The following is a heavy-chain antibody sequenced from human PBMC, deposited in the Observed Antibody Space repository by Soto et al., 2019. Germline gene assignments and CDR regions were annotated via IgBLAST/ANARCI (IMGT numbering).Heavy chain of an antibody. Sequence: PSETLSLTCAVYGGSLSGYYWSWIRQPPGKALEWIGEINHSGNTNYNPSLKSRVTISVDTSKNHLFLNLSSVTAADTAMYYCARHHVRGRTIAGAAEFWGQGTLVTVSS. CDR2: INHSGNT. CDR3: ARHHVRGRTIAGAAEF. V-gene: IGHV4-34*01. J-gene: IGHJ4*02. D-gene: IGHD1-26*01. CDR1: GGSLSGYY.